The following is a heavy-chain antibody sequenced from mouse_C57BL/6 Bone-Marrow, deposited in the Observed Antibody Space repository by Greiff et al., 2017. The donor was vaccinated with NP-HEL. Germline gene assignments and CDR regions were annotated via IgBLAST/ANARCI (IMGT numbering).Heavy chain of an antibody. J-gene: IGHJ4*01. CDR3: ARKGGDYDEDAMDY. CDR1: GYTFTDYY. V-gene: IGHV1-26*01. D-gene: IGHD2-4*01. Sequence: EVQLQQSGPELVKPGASVKISCKASGYTFTDYYMNWVKQSHGKSLEWIGDINPNNGGTSYSQKFKGKATLTVDKSSSTAYMELRSLTSEDSAVYYCARKGGDYDEDAMDYWGQGTSVTVSS. CDR2: INPNNGGT.